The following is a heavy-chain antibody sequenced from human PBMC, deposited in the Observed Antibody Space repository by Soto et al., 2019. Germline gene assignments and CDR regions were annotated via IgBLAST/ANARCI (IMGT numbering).Heavy chain of an antibody. CDR1: GGSISSYY. V-gene: IGHV4-59*01. CDR3: ARDSTGYSSGWFDY. J-gene: IGHJ4*02. Sequence: PSETLSLTCTVSGGSISSYYWSWIRQPPGKGLEWIGYIYYSGSTNYNPSLKSRVTISVDTSKNQFSLKLSSVTAADTAVYYCARDSTGYSSGWFDYWGQGTLVTVFS. D-gene: IGHD6-19*01. CDR2: IYYSGST.